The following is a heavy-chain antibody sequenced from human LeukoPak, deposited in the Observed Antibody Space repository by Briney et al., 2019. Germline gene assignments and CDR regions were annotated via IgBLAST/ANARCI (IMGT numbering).Heavy chain of an antibody. V-gene: IGHV1-3*01. CDR1: GGTFSSYA. D-gene: IGHD3-10*01. J-gene: IGHJ4*02. CDR2: INAGNGNT. CDR3: ASSRGVRGATFDY. Sequence: ASVKVSCKASGGTFSSYAIDWVRQAPGQRLEWMGWINAGNGNTKYSQKFQGRVTITRDTSASTAYMELSSLRSEDTAVYYCASSRGVRGATFDYWGQGTLVTVSS.